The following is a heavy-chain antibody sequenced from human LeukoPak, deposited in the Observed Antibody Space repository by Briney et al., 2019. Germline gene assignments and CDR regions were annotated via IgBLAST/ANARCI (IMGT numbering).Heavy chain of an antibody. J-gene: IGHJ4*02. D-gene: IGHD2-21*02. CDR1: GFTFSSYA. CDR3: AREVYCGGDCPYYFDY. V-gene: IGHV3-30*01. Sequence: GGSLRLSCAASGFTFSSYAMHWVHQAPGKGLEWVAVISYDGSNKYYADSVKGRFTISRDNSKNTLYLQMNSLRAEDTAVYYCAREVYCGGDCPYYFDYWGQGTLVTVSS. CDR2: ISYDGSNK.